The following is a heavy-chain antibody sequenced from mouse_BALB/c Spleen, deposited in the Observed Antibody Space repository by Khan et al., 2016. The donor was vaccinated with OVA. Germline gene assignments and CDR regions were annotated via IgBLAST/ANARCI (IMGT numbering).Heavy chain of an antibody. CDR2: INTHSGVP. J-gene: IGHJ4*01. V-gene: IGHV9-4*02. Sequence: QIQLVQSGPELKKPGETVRISCKASGYTFTNAGMQWVQKMPGKGLKWIGWINTHSGVPIYAEDFKGRFAFSLETSASTVYLQLTNLKNEDTATYFRARGGTAYYRNDGGAMDYWGQGTSVT. CDR3: ARGGTAYYRNDGGAMDY. D-gene: IGHD2-14*01. CDR1: GYTFTNAG.